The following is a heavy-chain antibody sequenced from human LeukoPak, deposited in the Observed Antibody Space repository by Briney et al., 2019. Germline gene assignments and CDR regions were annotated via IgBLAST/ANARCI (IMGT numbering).Heavy chain of an antibody. J-gene: IGHJ4*02. D-gene: IGHD3-22*01. CDR3: ARGFSMIEDY. CDR1: GYTLTGSY. CDR2: INPNRGDT. V-gene: IGHV1-2*02. Sequence: ASVKLSCKASGYTLTGSYIHWVRQAPGPGLEWMGWINPNRGDTNYAQKFEGRVTMTRDTSISTAYMELSSLRSDDTAVYYCARGFSMIEDYWGQGTLVTVSS.